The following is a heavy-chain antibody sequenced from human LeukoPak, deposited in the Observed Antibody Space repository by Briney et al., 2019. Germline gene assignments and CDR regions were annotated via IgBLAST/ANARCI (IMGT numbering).Heavy chain of an antibody. V-gene: IGHV1-8*01. D-gene: IGHD3-3*01. CDR2: MNPNSGNT. J-gene: IGHJ4*02. Sequence: ASVKVSCKASGYTFTSYDINWVRQATGQGLEWMGWMNPNSGNTGYAQKFQGRVTMTRNTSISTAYMELSSLRSEDTAVYYCARSERRITIFGVVIIPFDYWGQGTLVTVSS. CDR3: ARSERRITIFGVVIIPFDY. CDR1: GYTFTSYD.